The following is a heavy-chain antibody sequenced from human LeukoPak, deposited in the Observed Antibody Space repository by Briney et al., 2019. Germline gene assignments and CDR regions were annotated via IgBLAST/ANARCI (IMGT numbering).Heavy chain of an antibody. Sequence: ESLKISCKGSGYSFTSYWIGWVRQMPGKGLEWMGIIYLGDAETRYSPSFQGQVTISADKSISTAYLQWSSLKASDTAMYYCARQPDADILTGYYPTPDYWGQGTLVTVSS. CDR2: IYLGDAET. CDR3: ARQPDADILTGYYPTPDY. J-gene: IGHJ4*02. V-gene: IGHV5-51*01. D-gene: IGHD3-9*01. CDR1: GYSFTSYW.